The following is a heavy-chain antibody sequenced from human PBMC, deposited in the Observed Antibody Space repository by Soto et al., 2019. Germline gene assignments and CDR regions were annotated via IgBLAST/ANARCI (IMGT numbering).Heavy chain of an antibody. V-gene: IGHV4-34*01. D-gene: IGHD5-12*01. CDR1: GGSFSGYY. Sequence: PSETLSLTCAVYGGSFSGYYWSWIRQPPGKGLEWIGEINHSGSTNYNPSLKSRVTISVDTSKNQFSLKLSSVTAADTAVYYCARGHIVATISNYYYYMDVWGKGTTVTVSS. J-gene: IGHJ6*03. CDR2: INHSGST. CDR3: ARGHIVATISNYYYYMDV.